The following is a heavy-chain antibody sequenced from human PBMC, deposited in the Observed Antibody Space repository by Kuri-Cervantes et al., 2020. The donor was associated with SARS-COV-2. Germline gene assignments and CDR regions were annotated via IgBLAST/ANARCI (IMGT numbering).Heavy chain of an antibody. J-gene: IGHJ5*02. CDR1: GFTFSSYG. Sequence: GESLKISCAASGFTFSSYGMHWVRQAPGKGLEWVAVIWYDGSNKYYADSVKGRFTISRDNSKNTLYLQMNSLKTEDTAVYYCTRVVVAPLDPWGQGTLVTVSS. D-gene: IGHD2-15*01. CDR3: TRVVVAPLDP. CDR2: IWYDGSNK. V-gene: IGHV3-33*08.